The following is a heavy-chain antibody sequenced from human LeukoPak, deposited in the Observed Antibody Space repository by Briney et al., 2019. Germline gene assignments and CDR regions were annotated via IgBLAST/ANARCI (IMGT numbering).Heavy chain of an antibody. Sequence: ASVKVSCTASGYTFTGYYMHWVRQAPGQGLEWMAWINPNSGGTNYAQKFQGRVTMTRDTSISTAYMELSRVRSDDTAVYYCARGDYFGNFGIGTSYYYYYMDVWGKGTTVTVSS. D-gene: IGHD2/OR15-2a*01. J-gene: IGHJ6*03. CDR3: ARGDYFGNFGIGTSYYYYYMDV. V-gene: IGHV1-2*02. CDR1: GYTFTGYY. CDR2: INPNSGGT.